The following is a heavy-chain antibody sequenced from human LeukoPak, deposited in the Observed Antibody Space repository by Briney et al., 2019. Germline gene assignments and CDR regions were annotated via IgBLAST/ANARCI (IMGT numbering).Heavy chain of an antibody. V-gene: IGHV1-46*01. J-gene: IGHJ5*02. CDR3: ARDRVGQLVENNWFDP. Sequence: GASVKVSCKASGYTFTSYYMHWVRQAPGQGLEWMGIINPSGGSTSYAQKFQGRVTMTRDMSTSTVYMELSSLRSEDTAVYYCARDRVGQLVENNWFDPWGQGTLVTVSS. D-gene: IGHD6-6*01. CDR1: GYTFTSYY. CDR2: INPSGGST.